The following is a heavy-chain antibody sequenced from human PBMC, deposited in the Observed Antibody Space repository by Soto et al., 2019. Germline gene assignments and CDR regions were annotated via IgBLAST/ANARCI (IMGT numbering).Heavy chain of an antibody. CDR1: GFTFSSYA. J-gene: IGHJ4*02. Sequence: PGGSLRLSCAASGFTFSSYAMSWVRQAPGKGLEWVSAISGSGGSTYYADSVKGRFTISRDNSKNTLYLQMNSLRAEDTAVYYCAKEDVDSGYDLIGYYFDYWGQGTLVTGSS. CDR2: ISGSGGST. D-gene: IGHD5-12*01. CDR3: AKEDVDSGYDLIGYYFDY. V-gene: IGHV3-23*01.